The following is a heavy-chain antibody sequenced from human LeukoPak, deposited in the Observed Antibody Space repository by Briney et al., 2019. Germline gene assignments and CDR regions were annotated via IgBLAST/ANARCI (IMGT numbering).Heavy chain of an antibody. CDR3: ASEGYCSGGSCSGFDY. CDR1: GYTFTGYY. Sequence: WASVKVSCKASGYTFTGYYMHWVRQAPGQGLEWMGWISPNSGGTNYAQKFQGRVTMTRDTSISTAYMELSRLRSDDTAVYYCASEGYCSGGSCSGFDYWGQGTLVTVSX. V-gene: IGHV1-2*02. J-gene: IGHJ4*02. CDR2: ISPNSGGT. D-gene: IGHD2-15*01.